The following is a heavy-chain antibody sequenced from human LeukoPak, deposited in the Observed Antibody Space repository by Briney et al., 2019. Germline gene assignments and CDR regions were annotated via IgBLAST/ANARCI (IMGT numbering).Heavy chain of an antibody. V-gene: IGHV1-46*01. D-gene: IGHD2-2*01. J-gene: IGHJ5*02. CDR3: ARGDIVVVPAAMNWFDP. CDR2: INPSGGST. Sequence: ASVKVSCKASGYTFTSYYMHWVRQAPGQGLEWMGTINPSGGSTSYAQKFQGRVTITRDTSTSTVYMELSSLRSEDTAVYYCARGDIVVVPAAMNWFDPWGQGTLVTVSS. CDR1: GYTFTSYY.